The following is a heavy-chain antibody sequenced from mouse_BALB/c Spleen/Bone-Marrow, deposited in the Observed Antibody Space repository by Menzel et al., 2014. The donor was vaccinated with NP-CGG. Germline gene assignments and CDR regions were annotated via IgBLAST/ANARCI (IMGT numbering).Heavy chain of an antibody. D-gene: IGHD4-1*01. J-gene: IGHJ2*01. CDR1: GFTFSSFG. Sequence: EVKLMESGGGLVQPGGSRKLSCAASGFTFSSFGMHWVRQAPEKGLEWVAYISSGSSTIFYADTVKGRFTVSRDNPKNTLFLQMTSLRSEDTAMYYCTRGGNWDDFYYWGPGTPLTLSS. CDR2: ISSGSSTI. CDR3: TRGGNWDDFYY. V-gene: IGHV5-17*02.